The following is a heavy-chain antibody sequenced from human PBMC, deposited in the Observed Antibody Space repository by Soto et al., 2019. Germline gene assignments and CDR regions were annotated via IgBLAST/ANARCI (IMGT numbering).Heavy chain of an antibody. V-gene: IGHV4-59*01. CDR2: IYSGGSI. CDR3: AKDTYSGYDSDAFDI. CDR1: GGSITSYY. J-gene: IGHJ3*02. D-gene: IGHD5-12*01. Sequence: SETLSLTCAVSGGSITSYYWSWIRQSPGKGLEWIGYIYSGGSISYNPSLRSRVTILLDTSKNQFSLRLTSATAADAAVYYCAKDTYSGYDSDAFDIWGQGTMVTVSS.